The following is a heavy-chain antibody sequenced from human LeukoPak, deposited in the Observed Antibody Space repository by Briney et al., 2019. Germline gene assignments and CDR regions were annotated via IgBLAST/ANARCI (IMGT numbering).Heavy chain of an antibody. CDR1: GFTFSIYS. CDR2: ISSGSTTI. Sequence: PGGSLRLSCAASGFTFSIYSMNWVRQAPGQGLEWVSYISSGSTTIYYADSVKGRFTISRDNAKNSLYLQMNSLRAEDTAVYYCARDVEQWLVRVYYFDYWGQGTLVTVSS. V-gene: IGHV3-48*01. D-gene: IGHD6-19*01. J-gene: IGHJ4*02. CDR3: ARDVEQWLVRVYYFDY.